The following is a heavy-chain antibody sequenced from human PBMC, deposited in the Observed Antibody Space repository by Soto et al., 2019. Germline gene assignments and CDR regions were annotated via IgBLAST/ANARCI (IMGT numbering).Heavy chain of an antibody. CDR1: GGTFSSYA. D-gene: IGHD3-9*01. V-gene: IGHV1-69*13. J-gene: IGHJ4*02. CDR2: IIPIFGTA. Sequence: GSSVKVSCKASGGTFSSYAISWVRQAPGQGLEWMGGIIPIFGTANYAQKFQGRVTITADESTSTAYMELSSLRSEDTAVYYCVFHPKKYSDILTGPPLHYGGQITLVTVSS. CDR3: VFHPKKYSDILTGPPLHY.